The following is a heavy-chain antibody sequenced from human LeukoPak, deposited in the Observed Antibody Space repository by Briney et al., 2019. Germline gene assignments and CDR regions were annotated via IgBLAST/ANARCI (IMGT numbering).Heavy chain of an antibody. CDR3: ARRGNSGRSFDY. CDR1: AGSISNSHYY. D-gene: IGHD4-23*01. CDR2: IYYGGST. V-gene: IGHV4-39*01. J-gene: IGHJ4*02. Sequence: AETLSLTCTVSAGSISNSHYYWAWVRQPPVKELEWIGSIYYGGSTYYNPSLESRVTISVDTSKNEFSLNLSSVTAADTAVYYCARRGNSGRSFDYWGQGTLVAVSS.